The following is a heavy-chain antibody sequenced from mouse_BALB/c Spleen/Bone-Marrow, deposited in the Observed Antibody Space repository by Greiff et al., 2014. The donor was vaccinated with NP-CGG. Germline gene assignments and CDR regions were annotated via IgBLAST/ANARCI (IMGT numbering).Heavy chain of an antibody. D-gene: IGHD2-14*01. CDR3: AAYYRYLAWFAY. V-gene: IGHV14-3*02. J-gene: IGHJ3*01. CDR1: GFNIKDTY. Sequence: EVQLQQSGAEPVKPGASVKLSCTASGFNIKDTYMHWVKQRPEQGLEWIGRIDPANGNTKYDPKFQGKATITADTSSNTAYLQLSSLTSEDTAVYYCAAYYRYLAWFAYWGQGTLVIVSA. CDR2: IDPANGNT.